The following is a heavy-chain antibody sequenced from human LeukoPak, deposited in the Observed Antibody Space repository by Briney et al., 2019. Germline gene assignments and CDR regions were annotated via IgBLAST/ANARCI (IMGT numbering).Heavy chain of an antibody. D-gene: IGHD3-22*01. V-gene: IGHV4-34*01. CDR2: INHSVST. Sequence: SETLSLTCAVYGGSFSGYYWSWIRQPPGKGLEWIGEINHSVSTNYNPSLKSRVTISIDTSKNQFSLKLTSVTAADTTVYYCARHFMYDSTGPRGYFNLWGRGTLVTVSS. J-gene: IGHJ2*01. CDR3: ARHFMYDSTGPRGYFNL. CDR1: GGSFSGYY.